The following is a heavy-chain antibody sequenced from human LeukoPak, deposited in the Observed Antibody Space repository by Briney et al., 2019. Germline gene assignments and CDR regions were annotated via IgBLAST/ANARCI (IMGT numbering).Heavy chain of an antibody. CDR2: IYYSGST. J-gene: IGHJ3*02. CDR3: ASHISVVVPAAVAFDI. D-gene: IGHD2-2*01. Sequence: SQTLSLTCTVSGGSISSGDYYWSWIRQPPGKGLEWIGYIYYSGSTYYNPSLKSRVTISVDTSKNQFSLKLSSVTAADTAVYYCASHISVVVPAAVAFDIWGQGTMVTVSS. CDR1: GGSISSGDYY. V-gene: IGHV4-30-4*08.